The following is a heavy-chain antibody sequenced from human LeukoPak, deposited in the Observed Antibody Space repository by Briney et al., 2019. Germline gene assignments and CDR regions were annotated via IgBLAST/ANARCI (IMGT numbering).Heavy chain of an antibody. CDR1: GGTFSSYA. CDR3: ARDLSTTVTTVVDY. Sequence: GASVKVSCKASGGTFSSYAISWVRQAPGQGLEWMGWINPNSGGTNYAQKFQGRVTMTRDTSISTAYMELSRLRSDDTADYYCARDLSTTVTTVVDYWGQGTLVTVSS. J-gene: IGHJ4*02. D-gene: IGHD4-11*01. V-gene: IGHV1-2*02. CDR2: INPNSGGT.